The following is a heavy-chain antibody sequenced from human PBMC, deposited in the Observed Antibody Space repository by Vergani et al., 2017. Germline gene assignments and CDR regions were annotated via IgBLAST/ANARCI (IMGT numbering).Heavy chain of an antibody. Sequence: QVQLVQSGAEVKKPGSSVKVSCKASGGTFSSYAISWVRQAPGQGLEWMGRIIPILGIANYAQKFQGRVTMTRATSISTAYMELSRLRSDDTAVYYCARESGNAFFDYWGQVTLVTVSA. D-gene: IGHD4-23*01. CDR2: IIPILGIA. J-gene: IGHJ4*02. CDR1: GGTFSSYA. CDR3: ARESGNAFFDY. V-gene: IGHV1-69*04.